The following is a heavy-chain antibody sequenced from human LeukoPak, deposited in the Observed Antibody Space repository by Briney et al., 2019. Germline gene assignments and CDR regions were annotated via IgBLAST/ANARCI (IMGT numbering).Heavy chain of an antibody. Sequence: PSETLSLTYTVSGGSISSYYWSWIRQPPGKGLEWIGYIYYSGSTNYNPSLKSRVTISVDTSKNQFSLKLSSVTAADTAVYYCAREGHRIYGSGSLDYWGQGTLVTVSS. J-gene: IGHJ4*02. CDR1: GGSISSYY. CDR3: AREGHRIYGSGSLDY. V-gene: IGHV4-59*01. D-gene: IGHD3-10*01. CDR2: IYYSGST.